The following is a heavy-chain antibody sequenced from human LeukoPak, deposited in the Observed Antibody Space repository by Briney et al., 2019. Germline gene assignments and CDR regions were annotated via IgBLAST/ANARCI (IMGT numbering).Heavy chain of an antibody. CDR1: GYTFTGYY. V-gene: IGHV1-2*02. Sequence: GASVKVSFKAAGYTFTGYYLHWVRQAPGQGLEWMGGINPNSGDTNYAQKFQGRVTMTRDTSIRTAYMELSGIRSGDTAVYYCAKNLYEYYFDYWGQGTLVTVSS. J-gene: IGHJ4*02. CDR3: AKNLYEYYFDY. CDR2: INPNSGDT. D-gene: IGHD5/OR15-5a*01.